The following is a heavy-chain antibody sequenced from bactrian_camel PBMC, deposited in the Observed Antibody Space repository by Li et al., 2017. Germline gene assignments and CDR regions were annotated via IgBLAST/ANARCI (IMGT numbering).Heavy chain of an antibody. CDR1: TTLYTSNC. J-gene: IGHJ4*01. CDR3: AADPHSAVWNGAMWSFQGPST. CDR2: VFYGGIRQ. D-gene: IGHD3*01. Sequence: HVQLVESGGGSVQAGGSLRLSCASTTTLYTSNCVAWFRQAPGKEREGVGGVFYGGIRQYYSDSVKGRFTISKDNAINTLYLQMDSLKPEDTGMYYCAADPHSAVWNGAMWSFQGPSTWGRGTQVTVS. V-gene: IGHV3S54*01.